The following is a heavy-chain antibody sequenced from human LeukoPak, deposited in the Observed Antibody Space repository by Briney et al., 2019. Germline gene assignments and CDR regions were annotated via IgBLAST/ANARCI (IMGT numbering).Heavy chain of an antibody. CDR3: ARAVIVLVPAALSNYYNGMDV. CDR1: GYTFTSYG. V-gene: IGHV1-18*01. Sequence: GASVKVSCKASGYTFTSYGISWVRQAPGQGLEWLGWISAYNGNTNYAQKLQCRVTMTTDTSTSTVYMELRSLRSDDTAVYYCARAVIVLVPAALSNYYNGMDVGGQGTTVPFS. J-gene: IGHJ6*02. CDR2: ISAYNGNT. D-gene: IGHD2-2*01.